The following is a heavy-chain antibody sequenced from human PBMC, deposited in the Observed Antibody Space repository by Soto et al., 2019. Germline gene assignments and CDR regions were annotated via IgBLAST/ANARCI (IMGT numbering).Heavy chain of an antibody. D-gene: IGHD3-10*01. J-gene: IGHJ4*02. Sequence: EVQLVESGGGLVQPGRSLRLSCAASGFTFDDYAMHWVRQAPGKGLEWVSGISWNSGSIGYADSVKGRFTISRDNAKNSLYLQMNSLRAEDTALYYCAKATLYGSGSYPLDYWGQGTLVTVSS. CDR3: AKATLYGSGSYPLDY. CDR1: GFTFDDYA. CDR2: ISWNSGSI. V-gene: IGHV3-9*01.